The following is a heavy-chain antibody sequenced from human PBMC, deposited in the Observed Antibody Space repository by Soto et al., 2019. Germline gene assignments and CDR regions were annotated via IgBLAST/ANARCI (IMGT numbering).Heavy chain of an antibody. V-gene: IGHV3-11*06. CDR3: ARDRGSSGYYYYYYGMDV. CDR2: ISSSSSYT. D-gene: IGHD6-6*01. J-gene: IGHJ6*02. Sequence: GGSLRLSCAASGFTFSDYYMSWIRQAPGKGLEWVSYISSSSSYTNYADSVKGRFTISRDNAKNSLYLQMNSLRAEDTAVYYCARDRGSSGYYYYYYGMDVWGQGTTVTVSS. CDR1: GFTFSDYY.